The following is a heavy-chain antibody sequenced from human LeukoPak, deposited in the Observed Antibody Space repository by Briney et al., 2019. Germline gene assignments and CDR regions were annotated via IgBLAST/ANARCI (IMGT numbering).Heavy chain of an antibody. J-gene: IGHJ1*01. CDR2: INHSGGT. V-gene: IGHV4-34*01. CDR3: ARGKAGATAEYFQY. Sequence: PSETLSLTCAVYGGSFSGYYWSWIRQPPGKGLEWIGEINHSGGTNYNPSLKSRVTISVDTSKNQFSLKLSSVTAADTAMYYCARGKAGATAEYFQYWGQGTLVTVSS. D-gene: IGHD1-26*01. CDR1: GGSFSGYY.